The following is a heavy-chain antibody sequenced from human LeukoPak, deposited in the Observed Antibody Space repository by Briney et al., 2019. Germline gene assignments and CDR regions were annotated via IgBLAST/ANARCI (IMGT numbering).Heavy chain of an antibody. D-gene: IGHD3-10*01. CDR2: ISAYNGNT. CDR1: GYTFTSYG. V-gene: IGHV1-18*01. J-gene: IGHJ1*01. CDR3: ARDGTETYYYGPFQH. Sequence: GASVKVSCKASGYTFTSYGISWVRQAPGQGLEWMGWISAYNGNTNYAQKLQGRVTMTTDTSTSTAYMELRSLRSDDTAVYYCARDGTETYYYGPFQHWGQGTLVTVSS.